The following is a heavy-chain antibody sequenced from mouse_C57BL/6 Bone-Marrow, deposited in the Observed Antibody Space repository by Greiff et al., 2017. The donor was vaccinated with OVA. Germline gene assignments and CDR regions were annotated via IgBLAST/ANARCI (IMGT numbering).Heavy chain of an antibody. CDR3: ARGGYYDYDGFAY. CDR2: IHPNSGST. CDR1: GYTFTSYW. V-gene: IGHV1-64*01. Sequence: VQLKQPGAELVKPGASVKLSCKASGYTFTSYWMHWVKQRPGQGLEWIGMIHPNSGSTNYNEKFKSKATLTVDKSSSTAYMQLSSLTSEDSAVYYCARGGYYDYDGFAYWGQGTLVTVSA. J-gene: IGHJ3*01. D-gene: IGHD2-4*01.